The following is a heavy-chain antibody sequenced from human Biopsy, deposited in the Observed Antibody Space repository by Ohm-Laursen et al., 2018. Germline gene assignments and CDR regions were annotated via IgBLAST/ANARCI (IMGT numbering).Heavy chain of an antibody. CDR3: ARATNSTGWPYYYFYGMDV. Sequence: SQTLSLTCTVSGGSISSDYWSWIRQTPGKGLEWIGYIYYSGSTNYNPSLKGRVTISVDTSKNQFSLRLNSVTAADTAAYYCARATNSTGWPYYYFYGMDVWGQGTTVTVSS. V-gene: IGHV4-59*01. CDR1: GGSISSDY. CDR2: IYYSGST. D-gene: IGHD2/OR15-2a*01. J-gene: IGHJ6*02.